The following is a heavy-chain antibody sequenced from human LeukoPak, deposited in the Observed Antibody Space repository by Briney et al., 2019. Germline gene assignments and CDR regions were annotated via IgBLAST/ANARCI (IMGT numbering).Heavy chain of an antibody. CDR2: INQAGSEK. CDR3: ARDTDDFQGLDI. J-gene: IGHJ3*02. D-gene: IGHD3-3*01. Sequence: GGSLRLSCTASGFTFSSYSMSWVRQAPGKGLEWVANINQAGSEKYYVDSVKGRFTISRDSAKNSLYLQMNSLRAEDTAVYCRARDTDDFQGLDIWGQGTRVTVSS. CDR1: GFTFSSYS. V-gene: IGHV3-7*01.